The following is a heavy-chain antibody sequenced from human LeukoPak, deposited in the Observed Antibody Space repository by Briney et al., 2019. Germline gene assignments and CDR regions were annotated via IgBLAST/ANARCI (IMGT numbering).Heavy chain of an antibody. CDR1: GGSISSGGYS. CDR2: IYHSGST. J-gene: IGHJ6*04. V-gene: IGHV4-30-2*01. D-gene: IGHD1-14*01. Sequence: SRTLSLTCAVSGGSISSGGYSWSWIRQPPGKGLEWIGYIYHSGSTYYNPSLKSRVTISVDRSKNQFSLKLSSVTAADTAVYYCATETTSPYYGMDAWGKGTTVTVSS. CDR3: ATETTSPYYGMDA.